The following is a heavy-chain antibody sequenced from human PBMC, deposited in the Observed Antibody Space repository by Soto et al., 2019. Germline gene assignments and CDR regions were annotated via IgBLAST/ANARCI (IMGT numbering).Heavy chain of an antibody. CDR2: TYYRSKWYN. Sequence: QVQLQQSGPGLVQPSQTLSLTCAISGDSVSSNSAAWNWIRQSPSRGLEWLGRTYYRSKWYNDYAESVKSRITINPETSKNQLSLQLNSVTPEETAVYYCVRERKYQLLSWYWFDPWGQGTLVAVSS. J-gene: IGHJ5*02. D-gene: IGHD2-2*01. CDR3: VRERKYQLLSWYWFDP. V-gene: IGHV6-1*01. CDR1: GDSVSSNSAA.